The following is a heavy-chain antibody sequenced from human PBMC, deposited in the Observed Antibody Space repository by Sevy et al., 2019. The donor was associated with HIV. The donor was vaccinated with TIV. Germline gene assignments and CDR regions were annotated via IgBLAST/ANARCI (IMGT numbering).Heavy chain of an antibody. Sequence: GGSLRLSCAASGFTFSDHYMEWVRQAPGKGLEWVGRIRNKADSYTTEYAASVKGRFTISRDDSKNSLYLLMNSLKPEDTAVYYCATNAGIAAAGRVFDYWGQGTLVTVSS. V-gene: IGHV3-72*01. J-gene: IGHJ4*02. CDR1: GFTFSDHY. CDR2: IRNKADSYTT. D-gene: IGHD6-13*01. CDR3: ATNAGIAAAGRVFDY.